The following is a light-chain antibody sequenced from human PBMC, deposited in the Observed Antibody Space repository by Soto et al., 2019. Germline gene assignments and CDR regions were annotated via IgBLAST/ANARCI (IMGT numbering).Light chain of an antibody. J-gene: IGKJ5*01. Sequence: ETVLTQSPGTLSLSPGERATVSCRASQSVGGSSLAWYQQRPGQAPRLLIYDTSKRATGIPDRFSGSGSGTDFTLTISRLEPEDFAVYYCQQYANSPITFGQGTRLEIK. CDR1: QSVGGSS. CDR2: DTS. V-gene: IGKV3-20*01. CDR3: QQYANSPIT.